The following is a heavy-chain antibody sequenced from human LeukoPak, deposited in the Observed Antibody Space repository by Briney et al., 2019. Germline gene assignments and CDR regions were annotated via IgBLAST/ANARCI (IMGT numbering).Heavy chain of an antibody. CDR3: ATQAYYYYYMDV. J-gene: IGHJ6*03. CDR1: GGSISSSSYY. CDR2: IYYSGST. Sequence: SETLSLTCTVSGGSISSSSYYWGWIRQPPGKGLEWIGSIYYSGSTYYNPSLKSRVTISVDTPKNQFSLKLSSVTAADTAVYYCATQAYYYYYMDVWGKGTTVTVSS. V-gene: IGHV4-39*01.